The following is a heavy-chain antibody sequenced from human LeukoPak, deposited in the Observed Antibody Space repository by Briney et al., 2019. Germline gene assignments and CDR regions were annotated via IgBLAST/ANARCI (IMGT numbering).Heavy chain of an antibody. CDR1: GFTFSSYG. J-gene: IGHJ4*02. D-gene: IGHD6-19*01. CDR3: ARVGGYSSGWYDY. Sequence: PGRSLRLSCAASGFTFSSYGMHWVRQAPGKGLEWVAVIWYDGSNKYYADSVKGRFTISRDNSKNTLYLQMNSLRAEDTAVYYCARVGGYSSGWYDYWGQGTLVTVSS. V-gene: IGHV3-33*01. CDR2: IWYDGSNK.